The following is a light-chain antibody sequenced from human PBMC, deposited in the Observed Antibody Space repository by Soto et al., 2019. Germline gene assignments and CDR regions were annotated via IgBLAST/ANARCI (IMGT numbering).Light chain of an antibody. CDR2: EVS. CDR1: SSDVGGYKF. J-gene: IGLJ1*01. Sequence: QSVLTQPASVSGSPGQSITISCTGTSSDVGGYKFVSWYQHRPGKAPKLMIYEVSNRPSGVSSRFSGSKSGNTASLTISGLQTADEDDYYCSSYSTSSPYVFGTGTKV. V-gene: IGLV2-14*01. CDR3: SSYSTSSPYV.